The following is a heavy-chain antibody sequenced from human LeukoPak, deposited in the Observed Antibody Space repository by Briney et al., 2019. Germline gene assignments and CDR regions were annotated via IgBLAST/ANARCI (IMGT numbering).Heavy chain of an antibody. Sequence: GGSLRLSCAASGITFSDYYMSWIRQAPGKGLEWVSYISSTGSMINYADSVKGRFTISRDNAKNTLYLQMNSLRAEDTAVYYCARARDGYNPAFDYWGQGTLVTVSS. CDR1: GITFSDYY. CDR2: ISSTGSMI. D-gene: IGHD5-24*01. CDR3: ARARDGYNPAFDY. J-gene: IGHJ4*02. V-gene: IGHV3-11*04.